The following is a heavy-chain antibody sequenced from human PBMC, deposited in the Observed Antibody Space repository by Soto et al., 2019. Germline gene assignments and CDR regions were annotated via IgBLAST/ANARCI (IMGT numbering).Heavy chain of an antibody. Sequence: VGSLRLSCAASGFTFSSYAMSWVRQAPGKGLEWVSAISGSGGSTYYADSVKGRFTISRDNSKNTLYLQMNSLRAEDTAVYYCAKGRSGWYYFDYWGQGTLVTVSS. CDR1: GFTFSSYA. CDR2: ISGSGGST. J-gene: IGHJ4*02. D-gene: IGHD6-19*01. V-gene: IGHV3-23*01. CDR3: AKGRSGWYYFDY.